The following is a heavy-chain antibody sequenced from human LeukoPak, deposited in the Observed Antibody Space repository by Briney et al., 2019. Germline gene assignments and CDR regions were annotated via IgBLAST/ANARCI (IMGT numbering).Heavy chain of an antibody. V-gene: IGHV3-7*03. CDR2: VKQDGSEK. CDR3: ARFNEQQMYFQH. CDR1: GFAFSSYW. Sequence: GGSLRLSCAASGFAFSSYWMSWVRQAPGKGVEWVAKVKQDGSEKYYVDSVKGRFTISRDNSKNTLYLQMNSLRAEDTAVYYCARFNEQQMYFQHWGQGTLVTVSS. J-gene: IGHJ1*01. D-gene: IGHD6-13*01.